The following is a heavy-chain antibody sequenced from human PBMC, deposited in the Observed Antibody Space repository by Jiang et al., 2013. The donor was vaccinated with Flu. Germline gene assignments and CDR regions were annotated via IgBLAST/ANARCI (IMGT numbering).Heavy chain of an antibody. D-gene: IGHD4-17*01. V-gene: IGHV3-48*01. CDR1: GFTFSSYS. CDR2: ISSSISTI. CDR3: ARDRDYAFDY. Sequence: LVQPGGSLRLSCAASGFTFSSYSMNWVRQAPGKGLEWVSYISSSISTIDYADSVKGRFTISSDNAKNSLYLQMNSLRAEDTAVYYCARDRDYAFDYWGQGTLVTVSS. J-gene: IGHJ4*02.